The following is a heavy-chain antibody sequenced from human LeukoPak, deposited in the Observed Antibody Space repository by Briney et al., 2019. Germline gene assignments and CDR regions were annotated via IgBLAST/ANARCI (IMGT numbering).Heavy chain of an antibody. D-gene: IGHD5-18*01. CDR3: ARRGGGNTGGFYFDY. Sequence: GESLKISCQGSGYNFPIYWIAWVRPKPGEGLEWMGNIYPGDSDTRYNPSFQGQVTISADTSIKTAYLQWSSLKASDTAIYYCARRGGGNTGGFYFDYWGQGSLVTVSS. J-gene: IGHJ4*02. V-gene: IGHV5-51*01. CDR2: IYPGDSDT. CDR1: GYNFPIYW.